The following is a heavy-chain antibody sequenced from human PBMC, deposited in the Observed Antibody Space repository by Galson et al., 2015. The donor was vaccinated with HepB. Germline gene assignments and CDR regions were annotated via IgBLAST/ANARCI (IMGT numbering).Heavy chain of an antibody. CDR2: ISSSSIYI. D-gene: IGHD3-9*01. CDR1: GFTFSSYS. J-gene: IGHJ4*02. CDR3: ARDSDYDILTGYYLYYFNY. V-gene: IGHV3-21*01. Sequence: SLRLSCAASGFTFSSYSMNWVRQAPGKGLEWVSSISSSSIYIYYADSVKGRFTISRDNAKNSLYLQMNSLRAEDTAVYYCARDSDYDILTGYYLYYFNYWGQGTLVTVSS.